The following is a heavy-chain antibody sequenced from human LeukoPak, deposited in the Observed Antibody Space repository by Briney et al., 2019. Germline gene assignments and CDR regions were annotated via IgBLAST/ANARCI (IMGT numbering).Heavy chain of an antibody. CDR2: ISGSGGST. J-gene: IGHJ4*02. D-gene: IGHD6-19*01. CDR3: AKDLPSNMAVASYYFDY. Sequence: GGSLRLSCAASGFTISRYAMSWVRLATGKGLEWVSGISGSGGSTHYADPVKGRFTISRDNSKNTLYLQMNSLRGEDTAEYYCAKDLPSNMAVASYYFDYWGQGTLVTVFS. CDR1: GFTISRYA. V-gene: IGHV3-23*01.